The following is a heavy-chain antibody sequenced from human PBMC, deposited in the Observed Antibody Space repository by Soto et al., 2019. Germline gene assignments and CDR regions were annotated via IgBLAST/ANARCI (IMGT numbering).Heavy chain of an antibody. CDR1: GGSISSSSYY. J-gene: IGHJ4*02. CDR3: ARRVYPVALWFGELSSPFDY. D-gene: IGHD3-10*01. Sequence: SETLSLTCTVSGGSISSSSYYWGWIRQPPGKGLEWIGSIYYSGSTYYNPSLKSRVTISVDTSKNQFSLKLSSVTAADTAVYYCARRVYPVALWFGELSSPFDYWGQGTLVPVSS. V-gene: IGHV4-39*01. CDR2: IYYSGST.